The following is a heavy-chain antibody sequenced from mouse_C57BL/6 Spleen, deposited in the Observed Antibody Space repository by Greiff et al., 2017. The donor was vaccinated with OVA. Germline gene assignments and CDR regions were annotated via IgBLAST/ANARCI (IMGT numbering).Heavy chain of an antibody. CDR3: ARWAYYSNYAYFDY. Sequence: QVQLQQPGAELVMPGASVKLSCKASGYTFTSYWMHWVKQRPGQGLEWIGEIDPSDSYTNYNQKFKGKSTLTVDKSSSTAYMQLSSLTSEDSAVYYCARWAYYSNYAYFDYWGQGTTLTVSS. J-gene: IGHJ2*01. D-gene: IGHD2-5*01. CDR2: IDPSDSYT. CDR1: GYTFTSYW. V-gene: IGHV1-69*01.